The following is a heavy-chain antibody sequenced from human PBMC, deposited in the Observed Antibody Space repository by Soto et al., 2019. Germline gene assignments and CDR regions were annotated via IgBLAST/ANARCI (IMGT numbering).Heavy chain of an antibody. CDR1: GYTFTSYG. D-gene: IGHD3-9*01. CDR2: ISAYNGNT. V-gene: IGHV1-18*01. CDR3: ARGRYYDILTGYYTYFDL. J-gene: IGHJ2*01. Sequence: QVQLVQSGAEVKKPGASVKVSCKASGYTFTSYGISWVRQAPGQGLEWMGWISAYNGNTNYAQKLQGRVTMTTDTXTXKXXMELRSQRSDDTAVYYCARGRYYDILTGYYTYFDLWGRGTLVTVSS.